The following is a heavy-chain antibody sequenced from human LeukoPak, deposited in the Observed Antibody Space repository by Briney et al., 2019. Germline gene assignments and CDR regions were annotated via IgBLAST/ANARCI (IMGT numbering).Heavy chain of an antibody. D-gene: IGHD3-3*01. Sequence: ASVKVSCKASDYTLLTYGPTWVRQAPGQGLEWMGWISTYNGNTNYAQNNQGRVTMTTDKSTGTAYMELRSLTSKDTAVYYCARPAKGAYFYYYMDAWGRGTTVTVSS. CDR2: ISTYNGNT. J-gene: IGHJ6*03. CDR1: DYTLLTYG. V-gene: IGHV1-18*01. CDR3: ARPAKGAYFYYYMDA.